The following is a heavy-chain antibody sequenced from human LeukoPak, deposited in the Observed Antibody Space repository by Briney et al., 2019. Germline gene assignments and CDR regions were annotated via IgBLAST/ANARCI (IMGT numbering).Heavy chain of an antibody. V-gene: IGHV1-24*01. CDR3: ATIGTKVGAILWDY. CDR2: FDPEDGET. D-gene: IGHD1-26*01. Sequence: ASVKVSCKVSGYTLTELSMHWVRQAPGKGLEWMGGFDPEDGETIYAQKFQGRATMTEDTSTDTAYMELSSLRSEDTAVYYCATIGTKVGAILWDYWGQGTLVTVSS. J-gene: IGHJ4*02. CDR1: GYTLTELS.